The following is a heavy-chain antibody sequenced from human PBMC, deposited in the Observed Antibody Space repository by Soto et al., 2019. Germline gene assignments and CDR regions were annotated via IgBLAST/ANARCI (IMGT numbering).Heavy chain of an antibody. J-gene: IGHJ1*01. CDR2: INPSGGST. D-gene: IGHD6-19*01. CDR3: ARDGIAVAGIHYFQH. V-gene: IGHV1-46*03. Sequence: VSVKGSCKASGYTFTSYYMHWVRQAPGQGLEWMGIINPSGGSTSYAQKFQGRVTMTRDTSTSTVYMELSSLRSEDTAVYYCARDGIAVAGIHYFQHWGQGTLVTVSS. CDR1: GYTFTSYY.